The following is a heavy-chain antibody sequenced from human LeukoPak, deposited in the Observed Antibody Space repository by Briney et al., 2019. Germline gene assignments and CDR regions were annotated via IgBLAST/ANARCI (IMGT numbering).Heavy chain of an antibody. CDR1: AFTVSSNY. V-gene: IGHV3-53*01. CDR2: IYSGGST. CDR3: ARELTAQYYYDSSGYDY. D-gene: IGHD3-22*01. Sequence: GGSLRLFCAASAFTVSSNYMSWVRQAPGKGLEWVSVIYSGGSTYYADSVKGRFTISRDNSKNTLYLQMNSLRAEDTAVYYCARELTAQYYYDSSGYDYWGQGTLVTVSS. J-gene: IGHJ4*02.